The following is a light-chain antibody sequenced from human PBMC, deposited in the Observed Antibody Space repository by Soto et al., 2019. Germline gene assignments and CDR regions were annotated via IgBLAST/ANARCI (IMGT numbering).Light chain of an antibody. CDR3: LQHYDFPFT. CDR2: TIS. V-gene: IGKV1-17*01. CDR1: QDIRIS. J-gene: IGKJ3*01. Sequence: DIQMTQSPSSLSASVGDRVTITCRASQDIRISLDWFQQKPGTAPKRLIYTISKLQSGVPSRFSGGGSGTEFTLTVSSLQPEDSATYSCLQHYDFPFTFGPGTKVDL.